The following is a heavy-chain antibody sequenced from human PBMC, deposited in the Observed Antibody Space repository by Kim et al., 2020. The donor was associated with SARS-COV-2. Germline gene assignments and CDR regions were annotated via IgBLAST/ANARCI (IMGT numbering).Heavy chain of an antibody. CDR3: ARHGATGLLGLDY. Sequence: SETLSLTCTVSGVSISSSSYYWGWIRQPPGKGLEWIGSIYYSGSTYYNPSLKSRVTISVDTSKNQFSLKLSSVTAADTAVYYCARHGATGLLGLDYWGQGTLVTVSS. V-gene: IGHV4-39*01. CDR2: IYYSGST. D-gene: IGHD5-12*01. CDR1: GVSISSSSYY. J-gene: IGHJ4*02.